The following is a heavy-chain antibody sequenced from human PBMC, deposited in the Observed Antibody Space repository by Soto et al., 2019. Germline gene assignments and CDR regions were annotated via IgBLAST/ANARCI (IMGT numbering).Heavy chain of an antibody. V-gene: IGHV3-74*01. J-gene: IGHJ3*01. CDR1: GFTFSYYW. Sequence: DVQLVESGGGSVQPGGSLSLSCAATGFTFSYYWMHWVRQARGKGLVWVSRIHSDGSSTTDADSVKGRFTISRDNAKNTLYLQMNSLRAEDTAVYYCARGQWGAFDLWGQGTMVTVAS. CDR2: IHSDGSST. CDR3: ARGQWGAFDL. D-gene: IGHD1-26*01.